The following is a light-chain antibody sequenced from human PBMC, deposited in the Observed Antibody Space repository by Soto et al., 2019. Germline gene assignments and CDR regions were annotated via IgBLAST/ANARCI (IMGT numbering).Light chain of an antibody. CDR2: GAS. J-gene: IGKJ1*01. CDR3: QQYDKWPRT. V-gene: IGKV1-5*01. CDR1: QTISSW. Sequence: DIQMTQSHSTLSGSVGDRVTITCRASQTISSWLAWYQQKPGKAPKLLIYGASNLQSGVPARFSGSGSGTEFTLTISNLQSEDFAVYHCQQYDKWPRTFGQGTMVDI.